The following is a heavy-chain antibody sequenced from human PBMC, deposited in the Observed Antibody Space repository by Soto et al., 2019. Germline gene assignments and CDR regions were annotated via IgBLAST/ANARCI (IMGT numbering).Heavy chain of an antibody. V-gene: IGHV3-30-3*01. D-gene: IGHD6-6*01. J-gene: IGHJ6*02. CDR2: ISYDGSNK. Sequence: GSLRLSCAASGFTFSSYAMHWVRQAPGKGLEWVAVISYDGSNKYYADSVKGRFTISRDNSKNTLYLQMNSLRAEDTAVYYCARSEYSSSSHLVYYYYYGMDVWGQGTTVTVSS. CDR1: GFTFSSYA. CDR3: ARSEYSSSSHLVYYYYYGMDV.